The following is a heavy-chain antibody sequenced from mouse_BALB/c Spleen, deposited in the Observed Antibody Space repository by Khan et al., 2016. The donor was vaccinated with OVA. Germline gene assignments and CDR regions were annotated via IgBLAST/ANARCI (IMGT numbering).Heavy chain of an antibody. CDR2: IGPGSGST. V-gene: IGHV1S41*01. CDR1: GYTFTSYW. CDR3: ARSNDYGSSLYAMDY. D-gene: IGHD1-1*01. J-gene: IGHJ4*01. Sequence: DLVKPGASVKLSCKASGYTFTSYWINWIKQRPGQGLEWIGRIGPGSGSTSYNEMFTGKATLTVDTTSSTAYIQLSSLSSEDSAVYFCARSNDYGSSLYAMDYWGQGTSVTVSS.